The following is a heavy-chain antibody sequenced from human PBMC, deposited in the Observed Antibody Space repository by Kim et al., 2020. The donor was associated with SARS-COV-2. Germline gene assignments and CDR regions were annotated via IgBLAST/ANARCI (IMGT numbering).Heavy chain of an antibody. J-gene: IGHJ4*02. D-gene: IGHD6-6*01. Sequence: NYAQKFQGRVTITADESTSTAYMERSSLGSEDTAVYYCAGRAARTRGVDYWGQGTLVTVSS. CDR3: AGRAARTRGVDY. V-gene: IGHV1-69*01.